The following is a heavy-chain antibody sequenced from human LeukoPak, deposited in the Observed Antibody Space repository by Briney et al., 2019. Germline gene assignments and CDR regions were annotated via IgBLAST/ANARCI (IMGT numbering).Heavy chain of an antibody. Sequence: ASVTVSCKASGYTFTSYGISWVRQAPGQGLEWMGWISAYNGNTNYAQKFQGRVTLTTDTSTSTAYMELRSLRSNDTAVYYCARDRSGSYEYYMDVWGRETTVTVSS. J-gene: IGHJ6*03. CDR1: GYTFTSYG. V-gene: IGHV1-18*01. D-gene: IGHD1-26*01. CDR3: ARDRSGSYEYYMDV. CDR2: ISAYNGNT.